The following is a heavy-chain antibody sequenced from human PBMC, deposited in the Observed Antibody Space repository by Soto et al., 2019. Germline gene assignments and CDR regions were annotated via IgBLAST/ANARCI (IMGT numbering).Heavy chain of an antibody. CDR2: IGVGSGNR. D-gene: IGHD2-8*01. J-gene: IGHJ4*02. Sequence: GASVKVSCKASGFTFTSSAVQWLRQARGQRLEWIGWIGVGSGNRHYAQKFQERVTITRDMSTNTAYMELSSLSSEDTAVYYCAALGVNFDHWGQGTLVTVSS. CDR3: AALGVNFDH. V-gene: IGHV1-58*01. CDR1: GFTFTSSA.